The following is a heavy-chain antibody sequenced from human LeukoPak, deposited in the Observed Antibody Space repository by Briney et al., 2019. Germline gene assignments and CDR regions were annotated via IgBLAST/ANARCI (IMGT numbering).Heavy chain of an antibody. D-gene: IGHD3-10*01. J-gene: IGHJ5*02. CDR3: ASGLRLLWFGDSPENNWFDP. Sequence: ASVKVSCKASGYTFTSYAMNWVRQAPGQGLEWMGWINTNTGNPTYAQGFTGRFVFSLDTSVSTAYLQISSLKAEDTAVYYCASGLRLLWFGDSPENNWFDPWGQETLVTVSS. CDR2: INTNTGNP. CDR1: GYTFTSYA. V-gene: IGHV7-4-1*02.